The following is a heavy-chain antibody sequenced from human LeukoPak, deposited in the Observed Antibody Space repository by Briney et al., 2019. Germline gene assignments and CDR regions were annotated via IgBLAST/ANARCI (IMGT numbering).Heavy chain of an antibody. CDR2: INPSGTST. CDR1: GSTFTRHW. J-gene: IGHJ2*01. V-gene: IGHV1-46*01. Sequence: ASVRVSCKASGSTFTRHWIHWVRQAPGQGLEWMGIINPSGTSTYYAQKFQGRVTMTRDTSTSTLHMELSSLRPEDTAVYYCARDNSDVVGATMYWYFDLWGRGTLVSVSS. CDR3: ARDNSDVVGATMYWYFDL. D-gene: IGHD1-26*01.